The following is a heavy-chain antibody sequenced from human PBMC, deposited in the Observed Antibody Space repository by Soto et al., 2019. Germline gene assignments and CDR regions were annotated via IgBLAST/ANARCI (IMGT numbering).Heavy chain of an antibody. D-gene: IGHD3-3*01. Sequence: QVQLVQSGAEVKKPGASVKVSCKASGYTFTSYYMHWVRQAPGQGLEWMVIINPSGGSTSYAQKFQRRVTMTTNTSTSTFYMELSSMRSEDTALYYCAREFTIVGVDDAFDIWGQGTMVTVSS. CDR2: INPSGGST. CDR3: AREFTIVGVDDAFDI. CDR1: GYTFTSYY. J-gene: IGHJ3*02. V-gene: IGHV1-46*01.